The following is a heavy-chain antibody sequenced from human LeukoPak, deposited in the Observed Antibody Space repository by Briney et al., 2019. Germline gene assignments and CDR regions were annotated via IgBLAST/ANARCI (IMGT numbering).Heavy chain of an antibody. J-gene: IGHJ4*02. V-gene: IGHV1-2*02. D-gene: IGHD6-13*01. CDR2: INPNSGGT. Sequence: AASVKVSCKASGYTFTGYYMHWVRQAPGQGLEWMGWINPNSGGTNYAQKFQGRVTMTRDPSISTAYMELSRLRSDDTAVYYCARARIPGIAAAGTGYWGQGTLVTVSS. CDR1: GYTFTGYY. CDR3: ARARIPGIAAAGTGY.